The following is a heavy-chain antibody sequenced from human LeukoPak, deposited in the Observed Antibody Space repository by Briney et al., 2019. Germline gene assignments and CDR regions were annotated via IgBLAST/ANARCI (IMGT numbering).Heavy chain of an antibody. CDR3: ARIIGVHYYYMDV. Sequence: KPGGSVRLSCAASGFTFSSYGMTWVRQAPGKGLEWVSSISSSSSYIYYADSVKGRFTISRDNAKNSLYLQMNSLRAEDTAVYYCARIIGVHYYYMDVWGKGTTVTVSS. J-gene: IGHJ6*03. D-gene: IGHD2-8*01. CDR1: GFTFSSYG. CDR2: ISSSSSYI. V-gene: IGHV3-21*01.